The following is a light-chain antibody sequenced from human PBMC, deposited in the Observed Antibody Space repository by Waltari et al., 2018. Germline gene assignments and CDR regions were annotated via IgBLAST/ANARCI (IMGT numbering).Light chain of an antibody. J-gene: IGKJ3*01. V-gene: IGKV3-20*01. CDR2: GAS. CDR1: QSVESTS. CDR3: QQYDSSFT. Sequence: EIVLTQSPGTLSLSPGERATLSCRASQSVESTSLAWYQQKPGQAPRLLIYGASRRATGIPDRFSGSWSGTDFTLTISRLEPEDFAVYYCQQYDSSFTFGPGTKVDIK.